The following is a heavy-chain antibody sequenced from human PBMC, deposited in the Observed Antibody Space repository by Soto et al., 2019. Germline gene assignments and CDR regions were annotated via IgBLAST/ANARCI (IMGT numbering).Heavy chain of an antibody. CDR3: AKDQPRMVRGAPRASTTFDP. Sequence: PGGSLRLSCAASGFTFSSYGMHWVRQAPGKGLEWVAVISYDGSNKYYADSVKGRFTISRDNSKNTLYLQMNSLRAEDTAVYYCAKDQPRMVRGAPRASTTFDPWDQGTLVTVSS. V-gene: IGHV3-30*18. CDR2: ISYDGSNK. J-gene: IGHJ5*02. D-gene: IGHD3-10*01. CDR1: GFTFSSYG.